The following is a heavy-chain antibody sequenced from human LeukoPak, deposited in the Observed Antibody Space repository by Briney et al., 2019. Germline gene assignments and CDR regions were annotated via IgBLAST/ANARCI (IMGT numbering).Heavy chain of an antibody. J-gene: IGHJ6*02. CDR2: INHSGST. CDR3: ARGRGSSGPRYGMDV. D-gene: IGHD6-19*01. CDR1: GGSFSGYY. Sequence: SETLSLTCAVYGGSFSGYYWSWIRQPPGKGLEWIGEINHSGSTNYNPSLKSRVTISVDTSKNQFSLKLSSVAAADTAVYYCARGRGSSGPRYGMDVWGQGTTVTVSS. V-gene: IGHV4-34*01.